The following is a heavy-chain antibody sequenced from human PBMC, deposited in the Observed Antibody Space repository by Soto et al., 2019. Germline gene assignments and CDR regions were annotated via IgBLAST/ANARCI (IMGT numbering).Heavy chain of an antibody. Sequence: SLRLSCAASGFTFSSYAMSWVRQAPGKGLEWVSAISGSGGSTYYADSVKGRFTISRDNSKNTLYLQMNSLRAEDTAVYYCAKRRDGYNYCDYWGQGTLVTVSS. J-gene: IGHJ4*02. CDR1: GFTFSSYA. D-gene: IGHD5-12*01. V-gene: IGHV3-23*01. CDR2: ISGSGGST. CDR3: AKRRDGYNYCDY.